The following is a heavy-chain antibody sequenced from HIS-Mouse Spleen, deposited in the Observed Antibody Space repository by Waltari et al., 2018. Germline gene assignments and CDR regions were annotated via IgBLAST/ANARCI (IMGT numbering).Heavy chain of an antibody. CDR3: AREIPYSSSWYDWYFDL. CDR1: GGSISSSSYY. D-gene: IGHD6-13*01. CDR2: IYYSGGT. J-gene: IGHJ2*01. V-gene: IGHV4-39*07. Sequence: QLQLQESGPGLVKPSETLSLTCTVSGGSISSSSYYWGWIRQHPGKGLEWIGGIYYSGGTYYNPSRKSRVTRSVDTSKNQFSLKLSSVTAADTAVYYCAREIPYSSSWYDWYFDLWGRGTLVTVSS.